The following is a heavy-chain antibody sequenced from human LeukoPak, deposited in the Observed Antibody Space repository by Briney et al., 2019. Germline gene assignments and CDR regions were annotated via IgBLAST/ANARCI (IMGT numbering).Heavy chain of an antibody. D-gene: IGHD2-8*02. CDR3: ARGQGWWQYYYNWFDP. V-gene: IGHV4-34*01. CDR1: GGSFSGYY. Sequence: KPSETLSLTCAVYGGSFSGYYWSWIRQPPGKGLEWIGEINHSGSTNYNPSLKSRVTISVDTSKNQFSLKLSSVTTADTAVYYCARGQGWWQYYYNWFDPWGQGTLVTVSS. J-gene: IGHJ5*02. CDR2: INHSGST.